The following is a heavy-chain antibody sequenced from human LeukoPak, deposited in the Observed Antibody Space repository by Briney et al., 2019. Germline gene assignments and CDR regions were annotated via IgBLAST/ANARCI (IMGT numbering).Heavy chain of an antibody. CDR1: GGSFSGYY. J-gene: IGHJ4*02. CDR3: ASRGYTYGHFDY. V-gene: IGHV4-34*01. CDR2: INHRGST. D-gene: IGHD5-18*01. Sequence: SETLSLTCAVYGGSFSGYYWSWIRQPPGNGLEWIGEINHRGSTNYNPSLKSRVTISVDTSKNQFSLKLSSVTAADTAVYYCASRGYTYGHFDYWGPGTLVTVSS.